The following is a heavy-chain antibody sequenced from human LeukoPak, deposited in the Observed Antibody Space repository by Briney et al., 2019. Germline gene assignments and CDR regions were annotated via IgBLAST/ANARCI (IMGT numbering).Heavy chain of an antibody. CDR3: ARDYGDHAFDC. V-gene: IGHV4-39*01. D-gene: IGHD4-17*01. CDR1: GXSISRSSYY. J-gene: IGHJ4*02. Sequence: SETLSFTCTVSGXSISRSSYYWGWIRQPPGKGLEWIGSFYYSGSTYYNPSLKSRVTISVDTSKNQFSLKLSSVTAADTAVYFCARDYGDHAFDCWGQGTLVTVSS. CDR2: FYYSGST.